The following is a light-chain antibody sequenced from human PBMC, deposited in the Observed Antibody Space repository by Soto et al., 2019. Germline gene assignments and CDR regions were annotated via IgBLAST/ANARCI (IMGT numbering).Light chain of an antibody. V-gene: IGKV3-20*01. J-gene: IGKJ5*01. CDR1: PSFSSNY. CDR3: QQYGSSPPIT. CDR2: GAS. Sequence: EIMLTQSPCTLSVSVGDRSPLSFSAIPSFSSNYLAWYQQKTGQAPRLLIYGASSRATGIPDRFSGGGSGTDFTLTISRLEPEDFAVYYCQQYGSSPPITFGQGTRLENK.